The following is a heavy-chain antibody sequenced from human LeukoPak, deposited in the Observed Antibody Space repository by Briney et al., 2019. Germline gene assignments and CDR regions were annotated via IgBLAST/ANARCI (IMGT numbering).Heavy chain of an antibody. CDR2: INTNTGNP. CDR1: GYTFTSYA. J-gene: IGHJ6*02. V-gene: IGHV7-4-1*02. Sequence: ASVKVSCKASGYTFTSYAMNWVRQAPGQGLEWMGWINTNTGNPTYAQGFTGRFVFSLDTSVSTAYLQISSLKAEDTAVYYCARGVLEWELPGDSGMDVWGQGTTVTVSS. CDR3: ARGVLEWELPGDSGMDV. D-gene: IGHD1-26*01.